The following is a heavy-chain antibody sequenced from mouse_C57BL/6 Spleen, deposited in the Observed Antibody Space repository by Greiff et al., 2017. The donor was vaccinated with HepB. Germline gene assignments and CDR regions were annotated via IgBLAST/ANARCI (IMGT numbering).Heavy chain of an antibody. Sequence: EVKLQESGPGLVKPSQSLSLTCTVTGYSITSGYGWNWIRQFPGNNLEWMATISYRVSTNYNPLLKSRTSITRDTSKNQFFLQLNSVTTEDTATYYCARTARIKYWGQGTTLTVSS. CDR3: ARTARIKY. J-gene: IGHJ2*01. V-gene: IGHV3-2*02. CDR2: ISYRVST. CDR1: GYSITSGYG. D-gene: IGHD1-2*01.